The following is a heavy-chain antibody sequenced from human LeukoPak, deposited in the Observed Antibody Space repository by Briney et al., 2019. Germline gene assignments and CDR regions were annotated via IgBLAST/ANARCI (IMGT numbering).Heavy chain of an antibody. CDR1: GFTFDDYG. Sequence: RPGGSLGLSCAASGFTFDDYGMSWVRQAPGKGLEWVSGINWSGGSTSYADSVKGRFTISRDNAKNSLYLQMNSLRAEDTAFYYCAREGVCSGGSCYAGFDSWGQGTLVTVSS. J-gene: IGHJ4*02. CDR3: AREGVCSGGSCYAGFDS. V-gene: IGHV3-20*04. D-gene: IGHD2-15*01. CDR2: INWSGGST.